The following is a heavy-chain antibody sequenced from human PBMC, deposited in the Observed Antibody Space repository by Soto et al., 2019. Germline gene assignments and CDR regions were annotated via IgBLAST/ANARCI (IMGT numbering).Heavy chain of an antibody. CDR3: ARGYLYYDILTASKWFDP. D-gene: IGHD3-9*01. V-gene: IGHV4-59*01. Sequence: PSETLSLTCTVSGGSISSYYWSWIRQPPGKGLEWIGYIYYSGSTNYNPSLKSRVTISVDTSKNQFSLKLSSVTAADTAVYYCARGYLYYDILTASKWFDPWGQGTLVTVS. CDR1: GGSISSYY. J-gene: IGHJ5*02. CDR2: IYYSGST.